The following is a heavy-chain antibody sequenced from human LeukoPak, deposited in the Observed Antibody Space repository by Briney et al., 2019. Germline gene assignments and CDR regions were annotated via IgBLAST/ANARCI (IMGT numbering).Heavy chain of an antibody. CDR2: MRGSGVIT. J-gene: IGHJ4*02. CDR3: AKVISSYSGYDSY. V-gene: IGHV3-23*01. CDR1: GFGFRVYD. Sequence: AGGSLRLSCAASGFGFRVYDMSWVRQAPGKGLEWVSRMRGSGVITFYADSVRGRFTISRDNSKNTLYLQMDSLRAADTAVYYCAKVISSYSGYDSYWGQGTLVTVSS. D-gene: IGHD5-12*01.